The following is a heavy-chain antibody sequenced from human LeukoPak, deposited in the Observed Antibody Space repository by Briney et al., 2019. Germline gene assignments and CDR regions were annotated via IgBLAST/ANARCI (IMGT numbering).Heavy chain of an antibody. Sequence: GGSLRLSCAVSGFTFSDHYMDWVRQAPGKGLEWVGRSRNKAYSYTTECAASVKGRFTISRNDSKNSVYLQINSLKTEDTAVYYCARSYCTNGLCHAFDIWGQGTLVTVSS. D-gene: IGHD2-8*01. V-gene: IGHV3-72*01. CDR1: GFTFSDHY. CDR3: ARSYCTNGLCHAFDI. J-gene: IGHJ3*02. CDR2: SRNKAYSYTT.